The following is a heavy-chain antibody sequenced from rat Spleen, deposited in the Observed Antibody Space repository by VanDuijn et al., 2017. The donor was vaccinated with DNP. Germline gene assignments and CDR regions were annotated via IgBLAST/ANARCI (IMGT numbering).Heavy chain of an antibody. CDR1: GVSLTSYS. Sequence: QVQLKESGPGLVQPSEILSLTCTVSGVSLTSYSVSWVRQSSGKGPEWLGRMWYDGDTAYNPVLKSRLIITRDTSKNQVFLKMNSLQADDTGTYYCTRDPNSSYWFFDFWGPGTMVTVSS. V-gene: IGHV2-63*01. J-gene: IGHJ1*01. D-gene: IGHD5-1*01. CDR3: TRDPNSSYWFFDF. CDR2: MWYDGDT.